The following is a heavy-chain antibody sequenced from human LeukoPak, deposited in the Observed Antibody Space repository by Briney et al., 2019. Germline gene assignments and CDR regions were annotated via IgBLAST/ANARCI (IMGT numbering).Heavy chain of an antibody. CDR1: GISLSTSGVG. Sequence: SGPTLVQPTQTLTLTCTFSGISLSTSGVGVGWNCHPPEKAPAGLAVIYWDDDERYSPSLKSRLTITKVTSKNQVVLIMTNMDPVDTATYYCAHRRSGYNWNHGDFDYLGQGSLVTVSS. CDR3: AHRRSGYNWNHGDFDY. V-gene: IGHV2-5*02. D-gene: IGHD1-14*01. J-gene: IGHJ4*02. CDR2: IYWDDDE.